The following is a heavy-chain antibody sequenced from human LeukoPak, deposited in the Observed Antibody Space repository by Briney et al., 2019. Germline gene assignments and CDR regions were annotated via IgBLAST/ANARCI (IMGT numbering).Heavy chain of an antibody. Sequence: GGSPRLSCVVSGFTFSSYGMSWVRQAPGKGLEWVSAIDGGGGSTYYADSVKGRFTISRDNSKNTLYLQMNSLRAEDTAVYYCAKKGRSGGTTYFDYWGQGTLVTVSS. CDR2: IDGGGGST. J-gene: IGHJ4*02. CDR3: AKKGRSGGTTYFDY. D-gene: IGHD1-1*01. V-gene: IGHV3-23*01. CDR1: GFTFSSYG.